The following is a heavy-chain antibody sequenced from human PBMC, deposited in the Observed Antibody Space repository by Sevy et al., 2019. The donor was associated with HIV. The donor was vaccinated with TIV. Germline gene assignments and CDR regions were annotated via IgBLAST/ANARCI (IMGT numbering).Heavy chain of an antibody. Sequence: GESLKISCEASGFTFRSYAMSWVRQAPGKGLEWVSGIIGSGDNTYYADSVKGRFTVSRDNSKNTLYVQMNSLRAEDTAVYYVAKGVSWLVLGGYFDYWGQGTPVTVSS. J-gene: IGHJ4*02. V-gene: IGHV3-23*01. D-gene: IGHD6-19*01. CDR3: AKGVSWLVLGGYFDY. CDR2: IIGSGDNT. CDR1: GFTFRSYA.